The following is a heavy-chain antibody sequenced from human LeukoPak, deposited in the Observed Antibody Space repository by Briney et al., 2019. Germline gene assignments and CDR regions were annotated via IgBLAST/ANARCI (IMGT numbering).Heavy chain of an antibody. Sequence: GGSLRLSCVASGFNFSPYAMHWVRQSPGKGLEWVALISYDGSNIQYADSVKGRFTISRDNSKNTLYLQMNTLRTEDTALYYCARDRAAAPWGYFDYWGQGTLVTVSS. D-gene: IGHD6-13*01. V-gene: IGHV3-30-3*01. CDR2: ISYDGSNI. CDR3: ARDRAAAPWGYFDY. CDR1: GFNFSPYA. J-gene: IGHJ4*02.